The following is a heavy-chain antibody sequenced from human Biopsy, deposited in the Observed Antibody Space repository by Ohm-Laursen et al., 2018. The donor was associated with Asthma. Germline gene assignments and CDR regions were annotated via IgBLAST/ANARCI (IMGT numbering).Heavy chain of an antibody. V-gene: IGHV2-5*01. Sequence: TQTLTLTSTFSGFSFTTYGVGVGWIRQSPGKALEWLALINWNDNKRYSPSLKNRLTVTKDTSKNQVVLTMTNMDPVDTATYYCARMGGSRIFDYWGQGTLVTVSS. J-gene: IGHJ4*02. CDR1: GFSFTTYGVG. CDR2: INWNDNK. D-gene: IGHD3-10*01. CDR3: ARMGGSRIFDY.